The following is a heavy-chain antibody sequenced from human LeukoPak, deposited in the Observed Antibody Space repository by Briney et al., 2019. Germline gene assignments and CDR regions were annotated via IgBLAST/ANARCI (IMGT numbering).Heavy chain of an antibody. CDR1: GFTFSSYS. D-gene: IGHD3-22*01. CDR2: ISSSSSYI. Sequence: GGSLRLSCAASGFTFSSYSMNWVRQAPGKGLEWVSSISSSSSYIYYADSVKGRFTISRDNAKNSLYLQMNSLRAEDTAVYYCARVRYYDSSGLPDVFDIWGQGTMVTVSS. V-gene: IGHV3-21*01. CDR3: ARVRYYDSSGLPDVFDI. J-gene: IGHJ3*02.